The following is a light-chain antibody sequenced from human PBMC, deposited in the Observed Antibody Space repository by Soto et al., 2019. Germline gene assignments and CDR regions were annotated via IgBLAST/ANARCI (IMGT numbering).Light chain of an antibody. CDR1: QGISNE. CDR3: LQHDSYSLT. Sequence: IHLAPDPSSLCATVGDRVLIFCRARQGISNELAWYQQKPGKAPKLLIFAASNLESGVPSRFSGSGSGTDFTLTISRLQPEDFATYYCLQHDSYSLTFGEGTKVDIK. J-gene: IGKJ1*01. V-gene: IGKV1-17*01. CDR2: AAS.